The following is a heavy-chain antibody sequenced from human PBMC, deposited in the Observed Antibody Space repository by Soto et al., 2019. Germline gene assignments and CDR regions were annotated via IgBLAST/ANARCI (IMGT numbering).Heavy chain of an antibody. CDR3: ANAIRCTFTTGCYMDV. CDR2: ISGSGST. J-gene: IGHJ6*03. CDR1: GFTVSSYA. V-gene: IGHV3-23*01. Sequence: EVQLLESGGGLVQPGGSLRLSCAASGFTVSSYAMSWVRQAPGKGLEWVSVISGSGSTYSADSVKGRFTISRDSSKNTVCLQMNSLSVEDTAVSYCANAIRCTFTTGCYMDVWGRGTTVSVSS. D-gene: IGHD2-8*01.